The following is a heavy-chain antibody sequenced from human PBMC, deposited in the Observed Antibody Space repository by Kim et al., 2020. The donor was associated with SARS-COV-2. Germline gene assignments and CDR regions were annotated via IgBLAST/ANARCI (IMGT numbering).Heavy chain of an antibody. CDR1: GFTFSSYG. CDR3: ARDQETYYDILTGYWSY. Sequence: GGSLRLSCAASGFTFSSYGMHWVRQAPGKGLEWVAVISYDGSNKYYADSVKGRFTISRDNSKNTLYLQMNSLRAEDTAVYYCARDQETYYDILTGYWSYWGQGTLVTVSS. V-gene: IGHV3-33*05. D-gene: IGHD3-9*01. CDR2: ISYDGSNK. J-gene: IGHJ4*02.